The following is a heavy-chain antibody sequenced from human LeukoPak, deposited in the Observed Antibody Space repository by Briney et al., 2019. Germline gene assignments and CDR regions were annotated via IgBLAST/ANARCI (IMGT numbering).Heavy chain of an antibody. Sequence: PETLSLTCTVSGGSISSSSYYWGWIRQPPGKGLEWIGSIYYSGSTYYNPSLKSRVTISVDTSKNQFSLKLSSVTAADTAVYYCASLAGRIRFLEWLSLGDIWGQGTMVTVSS. CDR3: ASLAGRIRFLEWLSLGDI. V-gene: IGHV4-39*01. CDR1: GGSISSSSYY. CDR2: IYYSGST. D-gene: IGHD3-3*01. J-gene: IGHJ3*02.